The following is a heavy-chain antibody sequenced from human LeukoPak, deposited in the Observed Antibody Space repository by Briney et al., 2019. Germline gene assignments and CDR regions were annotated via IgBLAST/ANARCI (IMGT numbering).Heavy chain of an antibody. CDR3: ARVVPAALGGLRFDP. CDR2: ISSSSSYI. J-gene: IGHJ5*02. Sequence: PGGSLRLSCVASGFTFCSYAMSWVRQAPGKGLEWVSSISSSSSYIYYADSVKGRFTISRDNAKNSLYLQMNSLRAEDTAVYYCARVVPAALGGLRFDPWGQGTLVTVSS. V-gene: IGHV3-21*01. CDR1: GFTFCSYA. D-gene: IGHD2-2*01.